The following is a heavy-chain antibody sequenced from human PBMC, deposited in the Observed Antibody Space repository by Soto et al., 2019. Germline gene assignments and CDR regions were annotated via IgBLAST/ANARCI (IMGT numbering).Heavy chain of an antibody. V-gene: IGHV5-51*03. J-gene: IGHJ4*02. CDR1: GYNFTNHW. CDR2: IYLSDSDT. CDR3: ARLQLRGLNPNGAYYFDY. Sequence: EVQLVQSGAEVKKPGESLKISCKGSGYNFTNHWIGWVRQMPGNGLEWMGVIYLSDSDTRYSPSFQGQVTISGDKSISTAYLQWSSLKASDTAMYYCARLQLRGLNPNGAYYFDYWGQGTLVTVSS. D-gene: IGHD3-10*01.